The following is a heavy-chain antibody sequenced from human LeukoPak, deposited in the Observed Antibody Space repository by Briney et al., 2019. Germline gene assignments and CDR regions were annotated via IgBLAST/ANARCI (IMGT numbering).Heavy chain of an antibody. CDR1: GGSISSYY. D-gene: IGHD6-25*01. J-gene: IGHJ4*02. CDR2: IYYSGST. V-gene: IGHV4-59*12. CDR3: ARGGVQRAFDY. Sequence: PSETLSLTCTVSGGSISSYYWSWIRQPPGKGLEWIGYIYYSGSTNYNPSLKSRVTISVDTSKNQFSLKLSSVTAAGTAVYYCARGGVQRAFDYWGQGTLVTVSS.